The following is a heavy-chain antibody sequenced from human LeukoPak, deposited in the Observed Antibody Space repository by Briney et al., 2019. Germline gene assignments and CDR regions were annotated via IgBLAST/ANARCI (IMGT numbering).Heavy chain of an antibody. Sequence: ASVKVSRKASGYTFTSYGISWVRQAPGQGLEWMGWISAYNGNTNYAQKLQGRATMTTDTSTSTAYMELRSLRSDDTAVYYCARDARGRGLLWFGEPIKYDYWGQGTLVTVSS. V-gene: IGHV1-18*01. CDR3: ARDARGRGLLWFGEPIKYDY. CDR1: GYTFTSYG. J-gene: IGHJ4*02. CDR2: ISAYNGNT. D-gene: IGHD3-10*01.